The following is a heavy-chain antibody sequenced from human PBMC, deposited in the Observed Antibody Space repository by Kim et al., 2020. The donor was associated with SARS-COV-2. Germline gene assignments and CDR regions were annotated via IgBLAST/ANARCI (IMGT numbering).Heavy chain of an antibody. Sequence: SETLSLTCAVYGGSFSGYSWSWIRQPPGKGLEWIGEINHSGSTNYNPSLKSRVSISVDTSKNQFSLNLSSVTAADTAVYYCATEEVIAVPGTGRTRDYWGQGTLVTVSS. CDR2: INHSGST. D-gene: IGHD6-19*01. V-gene: IGHV4-34*01. CDR3: ATEEVIAVPGTGRTRDY. CDR1: GGSFSGYS. J-gene: IGHJ4*02.